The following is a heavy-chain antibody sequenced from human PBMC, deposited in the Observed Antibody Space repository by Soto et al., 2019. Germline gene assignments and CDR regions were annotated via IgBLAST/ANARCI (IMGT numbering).Heavy chain of an antibody. CDR2: IFHTGRT. J-gene: IGHJ4*02. D-gene: IGHD3-22*01. CDR1: GGSISSGGCY. Sequence: SETLSLTCTVSGGSISSGGCYWSWIRQSPGKGLEWIGTIFHTGRTYYNPSLESRVSLSVDTSKNQFSLHLTSVSAADTAVYYCTRHHPHHYDSSGYFDYWGQGTLLTVSS. CDR3: TRHHPHHYDSSGYFDY. V-gene: IGHV4-39*01.